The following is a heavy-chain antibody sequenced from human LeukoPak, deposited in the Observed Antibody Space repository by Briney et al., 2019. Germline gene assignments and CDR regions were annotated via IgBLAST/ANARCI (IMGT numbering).Heavy chain of an antibody. V-gene: IGHV4-38-2*02. CDR3: ARGQIYDYWTPVSWKFDL. J-gene: IGHJ2*01. CDR1: GFSITSGYF. Sequence: MSSETLSLTCSVSGFSITSGYFWGWIRQSPGKGLEWIGNIYTTGAGSTYYNPSVKSRVTLFSDKAKNQLSLKMNSVTAADTAVYYCARGQIYDYWTPVSWKFDLWGRGTLVSVSS. D-gene: IGHD3/OR15-3a*01. CDR2: IYTTGAGST.